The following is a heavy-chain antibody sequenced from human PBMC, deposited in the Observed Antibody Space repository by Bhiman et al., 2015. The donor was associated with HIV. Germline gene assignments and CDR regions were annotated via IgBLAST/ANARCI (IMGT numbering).Heavy chain of an antibody. CDR3: AKVCYSESYLDAFDI. CDR2: ISYDGSNK. J-gene: IGHJ3*02. Sequence: QVQLVESAGGVVQPGKSLRLSCAASGFTFSTYGMHWVRQAPGKGLEWVAVISYDGSNKYYADSVKGRFTISRDNSKNTLYLQMNSLRAEDTAVYYCAKVCYSESYLDAFDIWGQGTMVTVSS. V-gene: IGHV3-30*18. D-gene: IGHD1-26*01. CDR1: GFTFSTYG.